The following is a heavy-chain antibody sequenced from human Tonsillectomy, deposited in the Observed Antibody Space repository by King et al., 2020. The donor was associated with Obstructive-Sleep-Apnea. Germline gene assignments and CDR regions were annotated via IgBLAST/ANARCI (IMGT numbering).Heavy chain of an antibody. CDR1: GGSFNNYA. CDR2: IVPFFGTP. J-gene: IGHJ4*02. CDR3: AAYHVDTALKMDF. Sequence: QLEQSGAAVKKPGSSVKVSCKASGGSFNNYAFGWVRQAPGEGLEWMGKIVPFFGTPDYAQKFQGRVTIGADESTSTTDMELSTLRSADTAIYYCAAYHVDTALKMDFWAQGPLVTVSS. V-gene: IGHV1-69*15. D-gene: IGHD5-18*01.